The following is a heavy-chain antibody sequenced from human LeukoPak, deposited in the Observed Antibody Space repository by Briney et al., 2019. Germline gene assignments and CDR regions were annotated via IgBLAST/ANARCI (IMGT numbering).Heavy chain of an antibody. J-gene: IGHJ4*02. V-gene: IGHV3-7*03. CDR2: IKQDESEK. CDR3: ARSMGYCSGGSCFPFDY. CDR1: GFTFSSFW. Sequence: GGSLRLSCAASGFTFSSFWMTWVRQAPGKGLEWVANIKQDESEKYYVGSVKGRFTISRDNAKNSLYLRMSSLRAEDTAIYFCARSMGYCSGGSCFPFDYWGQGTLVTVSS. D-gene: IGHD2-15*01.